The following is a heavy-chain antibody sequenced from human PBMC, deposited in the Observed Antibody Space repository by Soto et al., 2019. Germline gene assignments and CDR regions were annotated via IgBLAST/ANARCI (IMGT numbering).Heavy chain of an antibody. J-gene: IGHJ4*02. Sequence: PSETLSLTCAVYGGSFSGYYWSWIRRPPGKGLEWIGEINHSGSTNYNPSLKSRVTISVDTSKNQFSLKLSSVTAADTAVYYCARGRRKSSSWSYYFDYWGQGTLVTVSS. CDR2: INHSGST. D-gene: IGHD6-13*01. V-gene: IGHV4-34*01. CDR3: ARGRRKSSSWSYYFDY. CDR1: GGSFSGYY.